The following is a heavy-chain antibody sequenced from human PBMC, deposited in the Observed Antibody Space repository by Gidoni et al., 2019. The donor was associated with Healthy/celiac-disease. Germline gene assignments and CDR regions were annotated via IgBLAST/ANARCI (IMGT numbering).Heavy chain of an antibody. J-gene: IGHJ6*02. CDR3: ARQEEYGMDV. CDR1: GGSISSSSYY. Sequence: QLQLQESGPGLVKPSETMSLTCTVTGGSISSSSYYWGWIRQPPGKGLEWIGSIYYSGSTYYNPSLQSRVTISVDTSKNQFSLKLSSVTAADTAVYYCARQEEYGMDVWGQGTTVTVSS. CDR2: IYYSGST. V-gene: IGHV4-39*01.